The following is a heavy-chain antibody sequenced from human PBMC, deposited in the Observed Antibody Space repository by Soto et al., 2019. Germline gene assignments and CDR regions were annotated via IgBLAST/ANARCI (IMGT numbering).Heavy chain of an antibody. CDR1: GLTFSSYA. CDR2: ISGSGGST. CDR3: AKDRSNYDAADWFDP. Sequence: PGGSLRLSCAASGLTFSSYAMSWVRQAPGKGLEWVSAISGSGGSTYYADSVKGRFTISRDNSKNTLYLQMDSLRAEDTAVYYCAKDRSNYDAADWFDPWGQGTLVTVS. J-gene: IGHJ5*02. V-gene: IGHV3-23*01. D-gene: IGHD4-4*01.